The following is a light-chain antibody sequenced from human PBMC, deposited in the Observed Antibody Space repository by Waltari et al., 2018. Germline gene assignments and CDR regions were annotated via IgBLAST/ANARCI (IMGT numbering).Light chain of an antibody. CDR3: AVWDDSLNGWV. CDR1: SSNIGTNP. V-gene: IGLV1-44*01. J-gene: IGLJ3*02. Sequence: QSVLAQPPSASGTPGQRVTISCSGSSSNIGTNPVSWYQHPPGTAPKLLIHSNNQRPSGVPDRISGSKSGTSASLAISGLQSDDETDYYCAVWDDSLNGWVFGGGTKLTVL. CDR2: SNN.